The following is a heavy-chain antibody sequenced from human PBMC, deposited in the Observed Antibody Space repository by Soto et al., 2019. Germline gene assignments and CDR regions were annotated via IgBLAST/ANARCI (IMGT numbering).Heavy chain of an antibody. V-gene: IGHV3-7*05. Sequence: GGSLRLSCVGSGFLFDKYWMTWVRLAPGKGLEWVANINEHGSVQHYVDSVEGRFIISRDNAKNSVYLQISSLSGEDTALYYCARDVSPSCGTECYLDALDIWGQGTMVTVSS. CDR3: ARDVSPSCGTECYLDALDI. CDR2: INEHGSVQ. D-gene: IGHD2-21*01. J-gene: IGHJ3*02. CDR1: GFLFDKYW.